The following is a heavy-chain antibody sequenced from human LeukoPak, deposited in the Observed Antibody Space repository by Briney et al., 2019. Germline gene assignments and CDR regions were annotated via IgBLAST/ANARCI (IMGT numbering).Heavy chain of an antibody. D-gene: IGHD5-18*01. CDR1: GFTFGSYA. V-gene: IGHV3-23*01. J-gene: IGHJ6*02. CDR3: AKGHSNYYYYGMDV. CDR2: IGASGADT. Sequence: PGGSLRLSCEASGFTFGSYAMTWVRQAPGKGLDWVSVIGASGADTYYADSVKGRFTVSRDNAKNTLYLHMNSLRAEDTAVYYCAKGHSNYYYYGMDVWGQGTTVTVSS.